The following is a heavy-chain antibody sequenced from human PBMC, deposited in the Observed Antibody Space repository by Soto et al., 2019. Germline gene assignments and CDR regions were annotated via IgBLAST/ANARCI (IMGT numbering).Heavy chain of an antibody. D-gene: IGHD2-21*01. CDR1: GFTFSSYS. CDR2: ISSSRSYI. V-gene: IGHV3-21*01. CDR3: GRALGGGDHYYMDV. J-gene: IGHJ6*03. Sequence: GGSLRLSCAASGFTFSSYSMNWVRQAPGKGLEWVSSISSSRSYIYYAYSVKGRFTISRDNAKKSLYLQMNSLRAEDEAVYYCGRALGGGDHYYMDVWGKGTTVTVSS.